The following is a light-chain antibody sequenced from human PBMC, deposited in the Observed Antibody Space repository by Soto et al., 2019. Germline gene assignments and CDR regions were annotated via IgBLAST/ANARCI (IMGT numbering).Light chain of an antibody. CDR3: QHYKAFPCQ. Sequence: DIQMTKSPSTLSASVGDRVTIALRASQSVRNWLAWYQDKPGKAPKLLIYGASSLESGVPSRFSGSGSRTEFTLTMGDLQHDDFATYYCQHYKAFPCQFGQETKVEIK. CDR1: QSVRNW. J-gene: IGKJ1*01. CDR2: GAS. V-gene: IGKV1-5*01.